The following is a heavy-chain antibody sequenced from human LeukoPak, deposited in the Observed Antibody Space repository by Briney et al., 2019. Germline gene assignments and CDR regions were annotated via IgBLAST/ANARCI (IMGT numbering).Heavy chain of an antibody. J-gene: IGHJ4*02. CDR2: INADNGGT. CDR3: ARGHCTNAVCRTFDY. Sequence: EASVKASCKASGYTFTGYYIHWVRQAPGQGLEWMGWINADNGGTRYAEKFQGRVTMTRDTSISTAYMELSRLTSDDTALYYCARGHCTNAVCRTFDYWGQGTLVTVSS. D-gene: IGHD2-8*01. CDR1: GYTFTGYY. V-gene: IGHV1-2*02.